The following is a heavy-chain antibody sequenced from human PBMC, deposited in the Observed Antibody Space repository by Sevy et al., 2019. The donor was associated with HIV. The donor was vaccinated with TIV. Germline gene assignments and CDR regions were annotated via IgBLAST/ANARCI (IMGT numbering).Heavy chain of an antibody. J-gene: IGHJ4*02. Sequence: GGSLRLSCAASGFTFSTYGMHWVRQAPGKGLEWVAVIWFDGSNTYYADSVKGRFTISRDIAKNTLHLQMNSLGAEDTADYYCARDLEFYDYGDYGPAFMPDYWGQGTLVTVSS. CDR3: ARDLEFYDYGDYGPAFMPDY. CDR2: IWFDGSNT. CDR1: GFTFSTYG. D-gene: IGHD4-17*01. V-gene: IGHV3-33*01.